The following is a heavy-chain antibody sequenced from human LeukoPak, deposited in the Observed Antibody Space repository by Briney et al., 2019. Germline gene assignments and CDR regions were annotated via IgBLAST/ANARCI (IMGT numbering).Heavy chain of an antibody. CDR2: ISSSSSYM. CDR3: ARGKVGATLPRLNY. J-gene: IGHJ4*02. V-gene: IGHV3-21*01. CDR1: GFTFSSYS. Sequence: GGSLRLSCAASGFTFSSYSMNWVRQAPGKGLEWVSSISSSSSYMYYADSVKGRFTISKDNAKNSLYLQMNSLRAEDTAVYYCARGKVGATLPRLNYWGQGTLVTVSS. D-gene: IGHD1-26*01.